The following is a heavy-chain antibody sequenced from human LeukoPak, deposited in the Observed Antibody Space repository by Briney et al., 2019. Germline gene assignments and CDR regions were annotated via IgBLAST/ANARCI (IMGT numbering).Heavy chain of an antibody. CDR1: GFTVSDYY. CDR2: ISSSGSTI. J-gene: IGHJ4*02. Sequence: GGSLRLSCAAYGFTVSDYYMSWIRQAPGKGLEWVSYISSSGSTIYYADSVKGRLTISRDNSKNTLYLQMNSLRAEDTAVYYCARDIARLAVATGGYWGQGTLVTVSS. V-gene: IGHV3-11*04. D-gene: IGHD6-19*01. CDR3: ARDIARLAVATGGY.